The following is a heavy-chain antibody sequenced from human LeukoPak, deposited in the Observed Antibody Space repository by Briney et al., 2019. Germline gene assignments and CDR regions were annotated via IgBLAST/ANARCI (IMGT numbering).Heavy chain of an antibody. D-gene: IGHD4-17*01. Sequence: AGGSLRLSCAASGFTFSSYSMNWVRQAPGKGPEWVSSISSSSSYIYYADSVKGRFTISRDNAKNSLYLQMNSLRAEDTAVYYCARDITVTPDYWGQGTLVTVSS. CDR2: ISSSSSYI. CDR3: ARDITVTPDY. V-gene: IGHV3-21*01. J-gene: IGHJ4*02. CDR1: GFTFSSYS.